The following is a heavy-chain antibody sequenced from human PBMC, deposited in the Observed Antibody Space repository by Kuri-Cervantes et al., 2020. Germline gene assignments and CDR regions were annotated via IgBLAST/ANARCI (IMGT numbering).Heavy chain of an antibody. Sequence: GGSLRLSCAASGFTFSSYAMHWVRQAPGKGLEWVAVISYDGSNKYYADSVKGRFTISRDNSKNTLYLQMNSLRAEDTAVYYCARAGPSPSYGDHPPTSYYFDYWGQGTLVTVSS. J-gene: IGHJ4*02. CDR1: GFTFSSYA. CDR3: ARAGPSPSYGDHPPTSYYFDY. CDR2: ISYDGSNK. V-gene: IGHV3-30-3*01. D-gene: IGHD4-17*01.